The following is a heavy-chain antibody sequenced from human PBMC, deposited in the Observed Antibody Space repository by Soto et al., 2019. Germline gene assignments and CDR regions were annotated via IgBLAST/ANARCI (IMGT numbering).Heavy chain of an antibody. Sequence: GGSLRLSCTASGFNFGSYGMHWVRQAPGKGLEWVAVISYDGSNKYYADSVKGRFTISRDNSKNTLYLQMNSLRAEDTAVYYCAKDYVLRFLEPPLYYYGMDVWGQGTTVTVSS. CDR3: AKDYVLRFLEPPLYYYGMDV. CDR2: ISYDGSNK. V-gene: IGHV3-30*18. CDR1: GFNFGSYG. J-gene: IGHJ6*02. D-gene: IGHD3-3*01.